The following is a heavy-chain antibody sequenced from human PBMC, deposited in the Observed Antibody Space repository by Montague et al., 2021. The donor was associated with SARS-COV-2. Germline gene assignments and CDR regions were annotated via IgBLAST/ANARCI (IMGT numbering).Heavy chain of an antibody. CDR1: GGSISTTSYY. J-gene: IGHJ4*02. CDR3: ARRRNVDYSTEYTDF. CDR2: IYYTGRT. V-gene: IGHV4-39*07. D-gene: IGHD4-11*01. Sequence: SETLSLTCTVSGGSISTTSYYWGWIRQPPGKGLEWIGTIYYTGRTSYNPSLKSRVTLSIDTSNNYFSLTLTSMSAADTALYYCARRRNVDYSTEYTDFWGQGMLVAVSS.